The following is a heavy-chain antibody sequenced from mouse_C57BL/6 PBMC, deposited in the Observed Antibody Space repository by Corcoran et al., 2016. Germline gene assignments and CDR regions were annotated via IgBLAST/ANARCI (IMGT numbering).Heavy chain of an antibody. CDR1: CYTFTDYY. J-gene: IGHJ2*01. Sequence: QVQLKQSGAELVRPGASLKLSCKASCYTFTDYYINWVKQRPGQGLEWIARIYPGSGNTYYNEKFKGKATLTAEKSSSTAYMQLSSLTSEDSAVYFCARNPYYSNYDYFDYWGQGTTLTVSS. D-gene: IGHD2-5*01. CDR2: IYPGSGNT. CDR3: ARNPYYSNYDYFDY. V-gene: IGHV1-76*01.